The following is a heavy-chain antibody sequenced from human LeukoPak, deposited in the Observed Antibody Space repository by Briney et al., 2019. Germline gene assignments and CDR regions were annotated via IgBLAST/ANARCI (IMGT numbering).Heavy chain of an antibody. D-gene: IGHD6-19*01. CDR2: ISGSGGST. CDR1: GFTFSNYA. CDR3: TKDLSRAVAADWFDP. Sequence: SGGSLRLSCAASGFTFSNYAMNWVRQAPGKGLEWVSGISGSGGSTSYADSVEGRFTISRDNSKNRLHLQMNSLRVEDTAVYYCTKDLSRAVAADWFDPRAQGTLVTVSS. J-gene: IGHJ5*02. V-gene: IGHV3-23*01.